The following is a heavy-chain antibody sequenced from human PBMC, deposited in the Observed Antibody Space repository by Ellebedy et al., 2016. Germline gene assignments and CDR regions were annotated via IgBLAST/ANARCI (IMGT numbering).Heavy chain of an antibody. CDR2: IDASSSTI. D-gene: IGHD3-16*01. CDR1: GLTFSSQS. J-gene: IGHJ3*02. Sequence: GESLKISXAVSGLTFSSQSMDWVRQAPGRGPEWVSFIDASSSTIYNADSVKGRFTISRDNAKSSLFLQMNSPRDDDTAVYYCARGRDYAFDIWGQGTMVTVSS. V-gene: IGHV3-48*02. CDR3: ARGRDYAFDI.